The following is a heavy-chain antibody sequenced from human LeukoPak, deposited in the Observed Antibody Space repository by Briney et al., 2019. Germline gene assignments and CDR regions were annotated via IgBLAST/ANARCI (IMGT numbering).Heavy chain of an antibody. CDR3: AKDIWFGEFYGAFDI. CDR1: GFTFSSYS. D-gene: IGHD3-10*01. J-gene: IGHJ3*02. V-gene: IGHV3-21*04. CDR2: ISSSSSYI. Sequence: GGSLRLSCAASGFTFSSYSMNWVRQAPGKGLEWVSSISSSSSYIYYADSVKGRFTISRDNAKNSLYLQMNSLRAEDTALYYCAKDIWFGEFYGAFDIWGQGTMVTVSS.